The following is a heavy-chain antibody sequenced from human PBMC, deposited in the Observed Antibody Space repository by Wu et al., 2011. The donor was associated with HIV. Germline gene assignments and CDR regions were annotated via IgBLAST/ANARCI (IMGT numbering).Heavy chain of an antibody. Sequence: VQLVQSGAEVKRPGESLQISCIVSGYTFRNSWIGWVRQIPGKGLECMGVIYPADSDTKYSPSFQGRVTISVDKSTDTAFLQLNTLRSSDTAIYYCARRLEGGSCTGDRCYSSWFDSWGPGTRVTVS. J-gene: IGHJ5*01. CDR1: GYTFRNSW. D-gene: IGHD2-15*01. CDR3: ARRLEGGSCTGDRCYSSWFDS. CDR2: IYPADSDT. V-gene: IGHV5-51*03.